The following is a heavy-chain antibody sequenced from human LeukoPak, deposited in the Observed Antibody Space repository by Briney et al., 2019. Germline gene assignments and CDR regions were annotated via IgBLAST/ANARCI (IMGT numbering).Heavy chain of an antibody. V-gene: IGHV3-23*01. CDR2: IIYSGGAT. CDR3: AKAGLYYDGSEHVYYFDS. CDR1: GFTFSRSA. J-gene: IGHJ4*02. Sequence: HPGGSLRLSCAASGFTFSRSAMTWVRQGPGTGLEFVASIIYSGGATYYADSVKGRFTISRDNSKNTLYLQMNSLRAEDTALYYCAKAGLYYDGSEHVYYFDSWGQGTLVTVSS. D-gene: IGHD3-22*01.